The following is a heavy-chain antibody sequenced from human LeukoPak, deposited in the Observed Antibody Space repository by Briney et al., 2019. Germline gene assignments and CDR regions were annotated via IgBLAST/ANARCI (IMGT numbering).Heavy chain of an antibody. J-gene: IGHJ6*02. CDR1: GFSFSHYS. CDR3: AKNTWKSSDSGRGRMDV. V-gene: IGHV3-48*01. D-gene: IGHD3-10*01. CDR2: IGVGGRPT. Sequence: GGSLRLSCAASGFSFSHYSMTWARQASGKGLEWISYIGVGGRPTNYADSVKARFTISRDDAQNSLYLQMNSLRGEDTAVYYCAKNTWKSSDSGRGRMDVWGQGTTVTVSS.